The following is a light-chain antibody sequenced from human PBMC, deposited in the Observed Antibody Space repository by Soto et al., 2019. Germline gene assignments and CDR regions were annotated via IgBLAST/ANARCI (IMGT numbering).Light chain of an antibody. V-gene: IGKV1-5*03. J-gene: IGKJ1*01. CDR1: QCISVW. Sequence: DIQMTQSPSTLSASVGDRVTITCRASQCISVWLAWYQQRAGKAPNLLIYKASRLESGVPSRFSGSGSETEFTLTISGLQPGDSATYYCQQYNSYSPTFGQGTKV. CDR3: QQYNSYSPT. CDR2: KAS.